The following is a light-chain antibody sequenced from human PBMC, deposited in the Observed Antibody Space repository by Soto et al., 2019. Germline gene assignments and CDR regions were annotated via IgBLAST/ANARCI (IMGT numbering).Light chain of an antibody. Sequence: IQLTQSPSSLSASVGDRVTITCRASQGISSYLAWYQQKPGKAPKLLIYAASTLQSGVPSRFSGSGSGTDFTLTISRLQPEDFATYYCQQLNSYPLTCGGGNKVEIK. CDR3: QQLNSYPLT. CDR2: AAS. V-gene: IGKV1-9*01. J-gene: IGKJ4*02. CDR1: QGISSY.